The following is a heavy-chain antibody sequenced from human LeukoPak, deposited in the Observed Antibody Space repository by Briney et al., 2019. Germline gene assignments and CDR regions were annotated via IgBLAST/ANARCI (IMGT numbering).Heavy chain of an antibody. Sequence: PSETLSLTCTLSGGSMSSYYWAWIRHPPGKGLEWIGYIYYSGSTNYNPSLKSRVTMPVDTSKNQFSLKLTCVTAADTAVYYCARHGQVWLMCLDVWGKGATVTVSS. V-gene: IGHV4-59*08. CDR2: IYYSGST. D-gene: IGHD5-18*01. J-gene: IGHJ6*04. CDR3: ARHGQVWLMCLDV. CDR1: GGSMSSYY.